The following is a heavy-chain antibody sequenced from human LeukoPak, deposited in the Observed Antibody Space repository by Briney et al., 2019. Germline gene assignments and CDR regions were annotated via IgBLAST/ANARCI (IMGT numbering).Heavy chain of an antibody. CDR3: ARVPLDYGDYAGAFDI. Sequence: SETLSLTCTVSGGSISSHYWSWIRQPPGKGLEWIGYIYYSGSTNYNPSLKSRVTISVDTSKNQFSLKLSSVTAADTAVYYCARVPLDYGDYAGAFDIWGQGTMVTVSS. CDR2: IYYSGST. V-gene: IGHV4-59*11. J-gene: IGHJ3*02. D-gene: IGHD4-17*01. CDR1: GGSISSHY.